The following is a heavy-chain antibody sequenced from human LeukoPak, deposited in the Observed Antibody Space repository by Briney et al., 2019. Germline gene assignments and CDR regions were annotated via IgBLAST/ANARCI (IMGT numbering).Heavy chain of an antibody. Sequence: ASVKVSCKASGGTFSSYAISWVRQAPGQGLEWMGRIIPILGIANYAQKFQGRVTITADKSTSTAYMELSSLRSEDTAVYYCARDTAMVRYFDYWGQGTLVAVSS. CDR2: IIPILGIA. CDR3: ARDTAMVRYFDY. D-gene: IGHD5-18*01. CDR1: GGTFSSYA. J-gene: IGHJ4*02. V-gene: IGHV1-69*04.